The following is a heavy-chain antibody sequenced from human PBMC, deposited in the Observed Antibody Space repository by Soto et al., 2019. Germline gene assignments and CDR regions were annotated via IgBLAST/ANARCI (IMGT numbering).Heavy chain of an antibody. D-gene: IGHD2-2*01. CDR3: ARSRPRGVVPAAMYYYGMDV. CDR1: GGTFSSYA. V-gene: IGHV1-69*06. J-gene: IGHJ6*02. CDR2: IIPIFGTA. Sequence: ASVKVSCKASGGTFSSYAISWVRQAPGQGLEWMGGIIPIFGTANYAQKFQGRVTITADKSTSTAYMELSSLRSEDTAVYYCARSRPRGVVPAAMYYYGMDVWGQGTTVTVSS.